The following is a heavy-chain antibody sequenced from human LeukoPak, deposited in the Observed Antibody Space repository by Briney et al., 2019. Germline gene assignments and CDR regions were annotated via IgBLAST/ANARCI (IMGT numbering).Heavy chain of an antibody. CDR2: INSDGSST. D-gene: IGHD3-16*01. J-gene: IGHJ6*03. CDR3: ASSGGSYYYYYMDV. CDR1: GFTFSSYW. V-gene: IGHV3-74*01. Sequence: PGGPLRLSCAASGFTFSSYWMHWVRQAPGKGLVWVSRINSDGSSTSYADSVKGRFTISRDNAKNTLYLQMNSLRAEDTAVYYCASSGGSYYYYYMDVWGKGTTVTVSS.